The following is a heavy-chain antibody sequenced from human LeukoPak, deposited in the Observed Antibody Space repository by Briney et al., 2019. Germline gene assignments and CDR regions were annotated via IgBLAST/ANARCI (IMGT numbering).Heavy chain of an antibody. Sequence: QSGGSLRLSCAVSGFTFNSYAMSWVRQAPGKGLEWVSTISGSGGSTYYADSVKGRFTIPRDNSKNTLYLQMNSLRAEDTAVYYCAKEVGVAAWEDYWGPGTLVTVSS. CDR3: AKEVGVAAWEDY. V-gene: IGHV3-23*01. CDR2: ISGSGGST. CDR1: GFTFNSYA. D-gene: IGHD6-13*01. J-gene: IGHJ4*02.